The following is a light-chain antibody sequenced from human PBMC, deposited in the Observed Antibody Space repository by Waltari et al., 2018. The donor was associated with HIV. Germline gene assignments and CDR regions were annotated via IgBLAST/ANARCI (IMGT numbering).Light chain of an antibody. CDR1: QTISDW. V-gene: IGKV1-5*03. J-gene: IGKJ1*01. CDR3: QQYSTFPGT. CDR2: KAS. Sequence: EIKMTQNPTALSASVGDRVNITCRASQTISDWLAWYQQRPGKAPKLLIFKASGLESGFPSRFSGSLSGTEFTLTISSLQPDDLATYYCQQYSTFPGTFGQGTKVEI.